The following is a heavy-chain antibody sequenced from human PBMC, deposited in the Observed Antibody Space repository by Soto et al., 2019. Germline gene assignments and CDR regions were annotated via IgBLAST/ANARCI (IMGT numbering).Heavy chain of an antibody. CDR1: GFTFSSYA. D-gene: IGHD2-2*01. J-gene: IGHJ4*02. CDR2: ISGSGGST. Sequence: EVQLLESGGGLVQPGGSLRLSCAASGFTFSSYAMSWVRQAPGKGLEWVSAISGSGGSTYYADSVKGRFTISRDNSKNTLYLQMNSLRAEDTAVDYCAKGWCIVVVPADYWGQGTLVTVSS. V-gene: IGHV3-23*01. CDR3: AKGWCIVVVPADY.